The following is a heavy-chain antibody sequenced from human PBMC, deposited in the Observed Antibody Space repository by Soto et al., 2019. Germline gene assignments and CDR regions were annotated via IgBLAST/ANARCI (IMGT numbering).Heavy chain of an antibody. D-gene: IGHD3-9*01. V-gene: IGHV4-61*08. CDR1: GGSISSGGYY. J-gene: IGHJ4*02. CDR2: IYYSGST. CDR3: ARQSGSYDILTGYYTPFDY. Sequence: SETLSLTCTVSGGSISSGGYYWSWIRQHPGKGPEWIGYIYYSGSTNYNPSLKSRVTISVDTSKNQFSLKLSSVTAADTAVYYCARQSGSYDILTGYYTPFDYWGQGTLVTVSS.